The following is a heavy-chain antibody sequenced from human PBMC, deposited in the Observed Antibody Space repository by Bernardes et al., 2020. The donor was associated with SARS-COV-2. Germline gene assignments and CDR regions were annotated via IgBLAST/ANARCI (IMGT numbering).Heavy chain of an antibody. CDR3: AHSKNDYPHY. Sequence: SGPTLVKPTQTLTLTCTFSGFSLSTRGVSVGWIRQPPGKALEWLALIYSDDDKRYSPSLKGRLTITKDTSKNQVVLTVTNVDPVDTATYFCAHSKNDYPHYWGQGTLVTVSS. J-gene: IGHJ4*02. CDR2: IYSDDDK. CDR1: GFSLSTRGVS. D-gene: IGHD4-17*01. V-gene: IGHV2-5*02.